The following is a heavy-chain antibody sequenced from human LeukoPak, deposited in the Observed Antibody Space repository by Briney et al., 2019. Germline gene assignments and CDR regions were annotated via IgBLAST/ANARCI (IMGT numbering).Heavy chain of an antibody. D-gene: IGHD2-15*01. CDR1: GYTFTSYY. CDR2: INPSGGST. V-gene: IGHV1-46*01. Sequence: ASVKVSCKASGYTFTSYYMHWVRQAPGQGLEWMGIINPSGGSTSYAQKFQGRVTMARDTSTSTVYMELSSLRAEDTAVYYCARDSGDGFDPWGQGTLVTVSS. J-gene: IGHJ5*02. CDR3: ARDSGDGFDP.